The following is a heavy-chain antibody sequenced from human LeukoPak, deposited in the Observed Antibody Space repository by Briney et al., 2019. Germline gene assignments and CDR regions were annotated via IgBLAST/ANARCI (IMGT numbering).Heavy chain of an antibody. D-gene: IGHD3-3*01. V-gene: IGHV3-7*03. CDR2: IKEDGSSQ. J-gene: IGHJ4*02. CDR3: AKDLGGGDY. Sequence: GGSLRLSCVASGFTFSHSWMTWVRQAPGKGLEWVGHIKEDGSSQNYADSVKGRFTISRDNAKSSLHLQMNGLRAEDTAVYYCAKDLGGGDYWGQGTLVTVSS. CDR1: GFTFSHSW.